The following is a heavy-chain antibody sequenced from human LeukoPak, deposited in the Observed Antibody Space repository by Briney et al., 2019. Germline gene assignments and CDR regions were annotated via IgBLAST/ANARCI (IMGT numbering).Heavy chain of an antibody. CDR2: IYYSGST. Sequence: PSETLSLTCTVSGGSISSSRYYWGWIRQPPGKGLEWMGSIYYSGSTYYNPSLKSRVTISVDTSKNQFSLKLSSVTAADTAVYYCARDSALNYYDSSGTRAPNWFDPWGQGTLVTVSS. J-gene: IGHJ5*02. V-gene: IGHV4-39*07. CDR3: ARDSALNYYDSSGTRAPNWFDP. CDR1: GGSISSSRYY. D-gene: IGHD3-22*01.